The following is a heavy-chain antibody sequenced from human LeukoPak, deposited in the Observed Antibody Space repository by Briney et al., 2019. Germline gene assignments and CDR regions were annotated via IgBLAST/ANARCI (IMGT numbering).Heavy chain of an antibody. J-gene: IGHJ3*02. Sequence: ASVKVSCKASGYTFTGYYMHWVRQAPGQGLEWMGWINPNSGGTNYAQKFQGRVTMTRDTSISTAYMELSRLRSDDTAVYYCASPDFYDSSGYSAFDIWGQGTMVTVSS. D-gene: IGHD3-22*01. V-gene: IGHV1-2*02. CDR2: INPNSGGT. CDR3: ASPDFYDSSGYSAFDI. CDR1: GYTFTGYY.